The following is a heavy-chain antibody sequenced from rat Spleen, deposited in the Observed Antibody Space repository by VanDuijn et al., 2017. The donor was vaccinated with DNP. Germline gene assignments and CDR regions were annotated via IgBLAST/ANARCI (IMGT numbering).Heavy chain of an antibody. D-gene: IGHD1-11*01. Sequence: EVKLVESGGGLVQPGRSLKLSCVASGFNFNDYWMGWVRQAPGKGLEWIGQINEDSSTINYIPSLKEKITISRDNAQNTLYLQMSKLGSEDTAIYYCAKGPNYGGWSDYFDYWGQGVMVTVSS. CDR3: AKGPNYGGWSDYFDY. J-gene: IGHJ2*01. CDR2: INEDSSTI. CDR1: GFNFNDYW. V-gene: IGHV4-2*01.